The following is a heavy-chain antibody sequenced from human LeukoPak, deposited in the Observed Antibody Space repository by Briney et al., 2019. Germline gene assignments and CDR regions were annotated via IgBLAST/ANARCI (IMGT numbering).Heavy chain of an antibody. CDR1: GFTVSSNY. Sequence: GGSLRLSCAASGFTVSSNYMSWVRQAPGKGLEWVSVIYSGGSTYYADSVKGRFTISRDNSKNTLYLQMNSLRAEDTAVYYCARVGKEHQLLLFDYWGQGTLVTVSS. J-gene: IGHJ4*02. V-gene: IGHV3-53*01. CDR3: ARVGKEHQLLLFDY. D-gene: IGHD2-2*01. CDR2: IYSGGST.